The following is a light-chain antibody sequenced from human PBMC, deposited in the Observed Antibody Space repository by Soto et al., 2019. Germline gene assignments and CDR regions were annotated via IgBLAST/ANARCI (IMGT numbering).Light chain of an antibody. J-gene: IGKJ2*01. CDR1: QRVSSN. CDR2: GAS. Sequence: EVVRTQSPATLSVSPGERATLSCRASQRVSSNLAWYQQKPGQAPRLLIYGASTRAPGIPARFSGSGTETEFTLTLSGLQSEDFAVYYFLQYNNWPQTFGQGTKLEIK. V-gene: IGKV3-15*01. CDR3: LQYNNWPQT.